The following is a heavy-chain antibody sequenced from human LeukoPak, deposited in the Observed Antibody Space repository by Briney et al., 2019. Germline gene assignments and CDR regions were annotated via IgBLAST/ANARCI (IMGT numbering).Heavy chain of an antibody. Sequence: GGSLRLSCVASGFTFSSYWMSWVRQAPGKGLEWVANIKQDGSEKYYVDSVKGRFTISRDNAKSSLYLQMNSLRAEDTAMSYCARDWGGEGRPTDYWGQGTLVTVSS. CDR1: GFTFSSYW. D-gene: IGHD3-16*01. V-gene: IGHV3-7*01. CDR2: IKQDGSEK. CDR3: ARDWGGEGRPTDY. J-gene: IGHJ4*02.